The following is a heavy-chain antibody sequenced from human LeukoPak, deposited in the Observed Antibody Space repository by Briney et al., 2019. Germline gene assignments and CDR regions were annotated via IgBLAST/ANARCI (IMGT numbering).Heavy chain of an antibody. J-gene: IGHJ4*02. CDR1: GFTFSNYE. CDR3: ARVGYTYGYSLLDY. D-gene: IGHD5-18*01. Sequence: PGGSLRLSCAASGFTFSNYEMNWVRQAPGKGLEWVANIKQDGSGKYYVDSVKGRFTISRDNAKNSLYLQMNSLRAEDTAVYYCARVGYTYGYSLLDYWGQGTLVTVSS. CDR2: IKQDGSGK. V-gene: IGHV3-7*05.